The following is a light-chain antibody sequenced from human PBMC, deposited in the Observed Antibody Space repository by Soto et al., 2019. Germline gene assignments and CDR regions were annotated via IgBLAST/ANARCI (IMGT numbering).Light chain of an antibody. J-gene: IGLJ3*02. CDR3: QTWSTGIRV. V-gene: IGLV4-69*01. CDR2: LNSDGSH. CDR1: SRHSNYA. Sequence: QLVLTQSPSASASLGASVKLTCTLSSRHSNYAIAWHQQQPEKGPRYLMRLNSDGSHNKGDGIPDRFSGSSSGAERYLTISSLQSEDEADYYCQTWSTGIRVFGGGTKLTVL.